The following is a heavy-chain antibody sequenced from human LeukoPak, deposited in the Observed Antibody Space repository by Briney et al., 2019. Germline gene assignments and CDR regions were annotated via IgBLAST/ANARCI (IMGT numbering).Heavy chain of an antibody. Sequence: SSETLSLTCTVSGGSFSIYYWSWIRQPPGKGLEWIGEINHSGSTNYNPSLKSRVTISVDTSKNQFSLKLSSVTAANTAVYYCARAWGWLQWIDYWGQGTLVTVSS. CDR3: ARAWGWLQWIDY. CDR2: INHSGST. CDR1: GGSFSIYY. J-gene: IGHJ4*02. V-gene: IGHV4-34*01. D-gene: IGHD5-24*01.